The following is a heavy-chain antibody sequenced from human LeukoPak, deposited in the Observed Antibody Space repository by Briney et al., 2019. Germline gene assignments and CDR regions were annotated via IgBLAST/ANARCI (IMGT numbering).Heavy chain of an antibody. V-gene: IGHV3-13*01. D-gene: IGHD5-18*01. CDR2: IGTAGDT. CDR3: ARGGGYSYGFYYYYGMDV. Sequence: QPGGSLRLSCAASGFTFSSYDMHWVRQATGKGLEWVSAIGTAGDTYYPGSVKGRFTISRENAKNSLYLQMNSLRAGDTAVYYCARGGGYSYGFYYYYGMDVWGRGTTVTVSS. J-gene: IGHJ6*02. CDR1: GFTFSSYD.